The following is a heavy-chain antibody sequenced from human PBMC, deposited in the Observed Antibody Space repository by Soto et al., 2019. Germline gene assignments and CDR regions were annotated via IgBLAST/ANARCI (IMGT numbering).Heavy chain of an antibody. Sequence: PSETLSLTCAVSSDSISSGYYCDWIRQPPGKGLEWIGSIFHSGTPYYNPSLKSRITISMHTSKTQFSLKLTSVTAADTAVYYCTRRGSMSSSALPSYDFWGRGILVTVSS. CDR1: SDSISSGYY. CDR3: TRRGSMSSSALPSYDF. D-gene: IGHD3-22*01. CDR2: IFHSGTP. J-gene: IGHJ4*02. V-gene: IGHV4-38-2*01.